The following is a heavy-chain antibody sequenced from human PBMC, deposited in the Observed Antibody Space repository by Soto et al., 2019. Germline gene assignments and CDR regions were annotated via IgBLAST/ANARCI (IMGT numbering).Heavy chain of an antibody. J-gene: IGHJ6*02. V-gene: IGHV4-34*01. D-gene: IGHD2-21*02. CDR3: ARFIVVVTAIPYYGMDV. Sequence: ASETLSLTCAVYGGSFSGYYWSWIRQPPGKGLEWIGEINHSGSTNYNPPLKSRVTISVDTSKNQFSLKLSSVTAADTAVYYCARFIVVVTAIPYYGMDVWGQGTTVTVSS. CDR1: GGSFSGYY. CDR2: INHSGST.